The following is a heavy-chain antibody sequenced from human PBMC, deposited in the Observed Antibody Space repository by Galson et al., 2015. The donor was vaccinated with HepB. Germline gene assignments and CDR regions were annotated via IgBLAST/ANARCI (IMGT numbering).Heavy chain of an antibody. CDR2: IYPGDSDI. J-gene: IGHJ6*02. Sequence: QSGAEVKKPGESLKISCKSSGYVFTNSWIGWVRQMPGKGLEWMGIIYPGDSDIRYSQSFHGQVTISVDKSISTAYPQWTSLKASDTAMYYCKTPRRYCTGGTCYYATDVWGQGTTITVS. CDR1: GYVFTNSW. CDR3: KTPRRYCTGGTCYYATDV. V-gene: IGHV5-51*03. D-gene: IGHD2-8*02.